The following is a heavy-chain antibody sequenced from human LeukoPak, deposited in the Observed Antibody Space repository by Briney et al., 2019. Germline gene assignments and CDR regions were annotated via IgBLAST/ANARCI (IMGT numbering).Heavy chain of an antibody. CDR3: AKRAPYSYGSEWYYFDY. Sequence: GGSLRLSCAASGFTFSSYAMSWVRQAPGKGLEWVSAISGSGGSTYYADSVKGRFTISRDNSKNTLYLQMNSLRAEDTAVYYCAKRAPYSYGSEWYYFDYWGQGTLVTVSS. V-gene: IGHV3-23*01. D-gene: IGHD5-18*01. CDR1: GFTFSSYA. J-gene: IGHJ4*02. CDR2: ISGSGGST.